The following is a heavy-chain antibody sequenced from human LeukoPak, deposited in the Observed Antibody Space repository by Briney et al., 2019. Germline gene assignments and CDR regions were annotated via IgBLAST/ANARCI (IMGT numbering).Heavy chain of an antibody. D-gene: IGHD1-14*01. CDR3: ARAFAKTGKYYFDY. CDR1: GGTFSSYA. Sequence: SVKVSCKASGGTFSSYAISWVRQAPGQGLEWMXRIIPIFGIANYAQKFQGRVTITADKSTSTAYMELSSLRSEDTAVYYCARAFAKTGKYYFDYWGQGTLVTVSS. J-gene: IGHJ4*02. V-gene: IGHV1-69*04. CDR2: IIPIFGIA.